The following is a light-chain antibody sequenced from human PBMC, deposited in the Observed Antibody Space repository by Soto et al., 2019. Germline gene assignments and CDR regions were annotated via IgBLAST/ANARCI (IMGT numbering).Light chain of an antibody. Sequence: ETVMTQSPATLSLSPGERVTLSCRASQSVSSKLVWYQQKPGQAPRFLIYGAFTRATGIPARFRGSGSGTEFTLTIDSLQSEDFAVYYCQQYDDWPPAFGGGTKVEIK. CDR3: QQYDDWPPA. J-gene: IGKJ4*01. V-gene: IGKV3-15*01. CDR2: GAF. CDR1: QSVSSK.